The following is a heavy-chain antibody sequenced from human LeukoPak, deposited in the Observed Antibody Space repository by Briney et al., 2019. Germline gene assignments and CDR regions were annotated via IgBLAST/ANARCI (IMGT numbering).Heavy chain of an antibody. CDR1: AGSLSSGTFY. Sequence: SSETLSLTCTVSAGSLSSGTFYWSWIRQPPGKGLEWIGYFYYTGSTHYNRSLKSRVTISADTSRNQFSLKLSSVTAADTAVYYCARYSYDLGSFCQFDFWGQGTLVTVSS. D-gene: IGHD3-10*01. CDR3: ARYSYDLGSFCQFDF. CDR2: FYYTGST. J-gene: IGHJ4*02. V-gene: IGHV4-61*01.